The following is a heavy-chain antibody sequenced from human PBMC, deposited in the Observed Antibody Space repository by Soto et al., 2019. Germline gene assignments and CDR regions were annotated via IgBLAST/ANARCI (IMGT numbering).Heavy chain of an antibody. CDR1: GFTFSSYG. J-gene: IGHJ3*02. V-gene: IGHV3-33*01. Sequence: GGSLRLSCAASGFTFSSYGMHWVRQAPGKGLEWVAVIWYDGSNKYYADSVKGRFTISRDNSKNTLYLQMNSLRAEDTAVYYCARDRGAAALDAFDIWGQGTMVTVSS. D-gene: IGHD6-13*01. CDR3: ARDRGAAALDAFDI. CDR2: IWYDGSNK.